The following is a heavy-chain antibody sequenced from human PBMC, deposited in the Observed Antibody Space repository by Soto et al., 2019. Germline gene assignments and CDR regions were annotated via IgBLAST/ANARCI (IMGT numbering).Heavy chain of an antibody. J-gene: IGHJ6*02. CDR2: ISSSGYSI. CDR3: ARDGRGNYAMDV. Sequence: GSLRLSCAASGFTFSDYEMKWVRQAPGKGLEWVSDISSSGYSIYYADSVKGRFTISRDNAKNSLYLQMNSLRAEDTAVYYCARDGRGNYAMDVWGQGTTVTVSS. V-gene: IGHV3-48*03. CDR1: GFTFSDYE. D-gene: IGHD3-16*01.